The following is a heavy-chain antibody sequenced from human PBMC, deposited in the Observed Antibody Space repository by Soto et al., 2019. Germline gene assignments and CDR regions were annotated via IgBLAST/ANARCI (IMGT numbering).Heavy chain of an antibody. CDR3: AREREPYYYDSSGILGPFDY. D-gene: IGHD3-22*01. Sequence: SVKVSCKASGYTFSSYAISWVRQAPGQGLEWMGGIIPIFGTANYAQKFQGRVTITADESTSTAYMELSSLRSEDTAVYYCAREREPYYYDSSGILGPFDYWGQGTLVTVSS. V-gene: IGHV1-69*13. CDR2: IIPIFGTA. J-gene: IGHJ4*02. CDR1: GYTFSSYA.